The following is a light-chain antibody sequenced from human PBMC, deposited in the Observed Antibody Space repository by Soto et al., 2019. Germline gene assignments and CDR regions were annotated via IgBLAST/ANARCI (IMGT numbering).Light chain of an antibody. CDR2: LGTGGMVG. CDR3: GTDHGSGSNFVYV. V-gene: IGLV9-49*03. CDR1: SGYSNHR. Sequence: QLVLTQPPSASASLGASVTLTCTLSSGYSNHRVDWSQQRPGKGPQFMMRLGTGGMVGSKGDGIPDRFSVLASGLNRYLTIKNIQEEDESDYHCGTDHGSGSNFVYVFGTGTKVTVL. J-gene: IGLJ1*01.